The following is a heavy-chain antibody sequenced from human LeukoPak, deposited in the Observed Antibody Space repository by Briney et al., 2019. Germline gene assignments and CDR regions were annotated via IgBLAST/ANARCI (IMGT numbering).Heavy chain of an antibody. Sequence: SVKVSCKASGGTFSSYAISWVRQAPGQGLEWMGGIIPIFGTANYAQKFQGRVTMTRDTSISTAYMELSRLRSDDTAVYYCARVGRDGYNDFNYWGQGTLVTVSS. CDR2: IIPIFGTA. V-gene: IGHV1-69*05. CDR3: ARVGRDGYNDFNY. J-gene: IGHJ4*02. D-gene: IGHD5-24*01. CDR1: GGTFSSYA.